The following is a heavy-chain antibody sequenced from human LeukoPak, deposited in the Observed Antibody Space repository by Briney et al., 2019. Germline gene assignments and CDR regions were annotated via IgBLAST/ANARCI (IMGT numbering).Heavy chain of an antibody. V-gene: IGHV3-21*01. Sequence: GGSLRLSCAASGFTFSSYSMNWVRQAPGKGLEWVSSISSSSSYIYYADSVKGRFTISRDNAKNSLYLQMNSLRAEDTAVYYCARDGGNCSGGSCYFGFSWWFDPWGQGTLVTVSS. J-gene: IGHJ5*02. CDR3: ARDGGNCSGGSCYFGFSWWFDP. CDR2: ISSSSSYI. CDR1: GFTFSSYS. D-gene: IGHD2-15*01.